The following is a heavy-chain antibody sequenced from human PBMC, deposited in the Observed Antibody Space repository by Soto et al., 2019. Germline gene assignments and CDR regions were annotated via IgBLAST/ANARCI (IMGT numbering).Heavy chain of an antibody. D-gene: IGHD1-26*01. Sequence: VGSLRLSCAASGFTFSSYGMHWVRQAPGKGLEWVSYISSSSSATYYADSVKGRFTISRDNAENSLYLQMNSLRDEDTAVYYCARVSDQGGTYIPDVFEVWGQGTMVTVSS. V-gene: IGHV3-48*02. CDR1: GFTFSSYG. CDR2: ISSSSSAT. CDR3: ARVSDQGGTYIPDVFEV. J-gene: IGHJ3*01.